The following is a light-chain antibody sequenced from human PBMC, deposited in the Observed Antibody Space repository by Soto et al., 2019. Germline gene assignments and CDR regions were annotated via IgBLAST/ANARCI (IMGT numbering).Light chain of an antibody. CDR3: MQALATPPT. Sequence: IVMSQSPLSLTVTPGQPASISCRSSHSLLHSNGFNYLDWYLQKPGQPPHLLIYLGSYRASGVPDRFRGSGSGTEFTLSITRVEAEDVGVFYCMQALATPPTFGQGTK. V-gene: IGKV2-28*01. CDR1: HSLLHSNGFNY. CDR2: LGS. J-gene: IGKJ2*01.